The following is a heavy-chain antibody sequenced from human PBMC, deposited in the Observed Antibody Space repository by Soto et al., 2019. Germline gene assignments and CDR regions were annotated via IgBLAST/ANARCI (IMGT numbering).Heavy chain of an antibody. CDR3: AKDGWSWMTVTPQYFDL. CDR1: GFTFSSYA. Sequence: EVHLLESGGDLVQPGGSLRLSCAASGFTFSSYAMSWVRQTPGKGLEWVSVISGSGDNTYYADSVKGRFTISRDNSKNTLYLQMNSLRAEDTAVYYCAKDGWSWMTVTPQYFDLWGRGTLVTVSS. D-gene: IGHD4-17*01. CDR2: ISGSGDNT. V-gene: IGHV3-23*01. J-gene: IGHJ2*01.